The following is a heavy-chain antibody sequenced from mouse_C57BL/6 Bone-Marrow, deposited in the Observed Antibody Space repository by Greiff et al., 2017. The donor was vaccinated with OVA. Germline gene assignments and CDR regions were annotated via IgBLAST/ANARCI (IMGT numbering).Heavy chain of an antibody. CDR1: GFTFSSYA. CDR3: SRERFDYYGRSCLDY. V-gene: IGHV5-9-1*02. Sequence: EVQVVESGAGLVKPGGSLKLSCAASGFTFSSYAMSWVRQTPEKRLEWVAYISSGGDYIYYADTVKGRFTISRDNARNTLYLQMSSLKSEDTAMYYCSRERFDYYGRSCLDYWGQGTTLTVSS. CDR2: ISSGGDYI. J-gene: IGHJ2*01. D-gene: IGHD1-1*01.